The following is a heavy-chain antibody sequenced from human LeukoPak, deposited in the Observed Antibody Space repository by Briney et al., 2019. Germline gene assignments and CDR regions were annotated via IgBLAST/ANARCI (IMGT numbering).Heavy chain of an antibody. CDR2: IYYSGST. V-gene: IGHV4-39*02. CDR1: GGSISSSSYY. D-gene: IGHD5-18*01. J-gene: IGHJ6*03. CDR3: ARDLVVDTAMDLYYYYYYMDV. Sequence: SSETLSLTCTVSGGSISSSSYYWGWIRQPPGKGLEWIGSIYYSGSTYYNPSLKSRVTISVDTSKNQFSLKLSSVTAADTAVYYCARDLVVDTAMDLYYYYYYMDVWGKGTTVTVSS.